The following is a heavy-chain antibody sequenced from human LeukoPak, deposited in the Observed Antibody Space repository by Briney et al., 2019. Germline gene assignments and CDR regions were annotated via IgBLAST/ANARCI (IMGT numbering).Heavy chain of an antibody. J-gene: IGHJ6*02. V-gene: IGHV4-39*07. D-gene: IGHD6-13*01. CDR2: IYYSGST. Sequence: SSETLSLTCTVSGGSISSGSYYWGWIRQPPGKGLEWIGSIYYSGSTYYNPSLKSRVTISVDTSKNQFSLKLSSVTAADTAVYYCARDRVIAAARHYYYYGMDVWGQGTTVTVSS. CDR3: ARDRVIAAARHYYYYGMDV. CDR1: GGSISSGSYY.